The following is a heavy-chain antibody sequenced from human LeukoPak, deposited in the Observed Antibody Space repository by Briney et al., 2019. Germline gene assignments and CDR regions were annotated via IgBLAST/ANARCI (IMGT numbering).Heavy chain of an antibody. J-gene: IGHJ4*02. Sequence: GGSLRLSCAASGFTFSSYAMSWVRQAPGKGLEWVSAISGSGGSTYYADSVKGRFTISRDNSKNTLYLQMNSLRAEDTAVYYCAKVHYDFWSGLYKYYFDYWGQGTLVTVSS. CDR2: ISGSGGST. V-gene: IGHV3-23*01. D-gene: IGHD3-3*01. CDR1: GFTFSSYA. CDR3: AKVHYDFWSGLYKYYFDY.